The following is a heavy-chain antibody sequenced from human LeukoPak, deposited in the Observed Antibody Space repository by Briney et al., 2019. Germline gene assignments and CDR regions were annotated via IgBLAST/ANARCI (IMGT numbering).Heavy chain of an antibody. Sequence: SETLSLTCTVSGGSISSYYWSWIRQPPGKGLEWIGYIYYSGSTNYNPSLRSRVTISVDTSKNQFSLKLSSVTAADTAVYYCARAIVATIWAHFDYWGQGTLVTVSS. J-gene: IGHJ4*02. V-gene: IGHV4-59*01. CDR3: ARAIVATIWAHFDY. CDR2: IYYSGST. D-gene: IGHD5-12*01. CDR1: GGSISSYY.